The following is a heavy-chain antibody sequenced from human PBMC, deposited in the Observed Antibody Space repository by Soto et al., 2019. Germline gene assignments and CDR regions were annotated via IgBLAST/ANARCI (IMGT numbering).Heavy chain of an antibody. CDR3: ARADYYDSSGYYCGN. J-gene: IGHJ4*02. Sequence: EVQLVESGGGLVQPGGSLRLSCAASGFTFRSHRMSWVRQAPGKGLEWVANIKQDGSEKYYVDSVKGRVTISRDNAKNSLYLQMNSLRAEDTAVYYCARADYYDSSGYYCGNWGQGTLVTVSS. V-gene: IGHV3-7*04. D-gene: IGHD3-22*01. CDR1: GFTFRSHR. CDR2: IKQDGSEK.